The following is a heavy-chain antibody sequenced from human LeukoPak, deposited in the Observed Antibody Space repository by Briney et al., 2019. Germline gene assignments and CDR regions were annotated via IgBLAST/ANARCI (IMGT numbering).Heavy chain of an antibody. Sequence: SQTLSLTCTVSGGSISSGGYYWSWIRQHPGKGLEWIGYIYYSGSTYYNPSLKSRVTISVDTSKNQFSLKLSSVTAADTAVYYCARGEYGSGSLNYYYYGIDVWGQGTTVTVSS. CDR3: ARGEYGSGSLNYYYYGIDV. D-gene: IGHD3-10*01. CDR2: IYYSGST. J-gene: IGHJ6*02. V-gene: IGHV4-31*03. CDR1: GGSISSGGYY.